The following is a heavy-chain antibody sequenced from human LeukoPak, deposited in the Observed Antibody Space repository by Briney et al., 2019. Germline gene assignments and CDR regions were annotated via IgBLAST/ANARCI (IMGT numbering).Heavy chain of an antibody. Sequence: GGSLRLSCAAAGFTVISNYMSWVRQVPGKELEGCSGIYSCGSTYYADSVKRRFTISRDNSKNTLYLQMNSLRAEDTAVYYCATIVPDVAATLTFDYWGQGTLVTVSS. J-gene: IGHJ4*02. CDR2: IYSCGST. V-gene: IGHV3-66*01. D-gene: IGHD2-15*01. CDR3: ATIVPDVAATLTFDY. CDR1: GFTVISNY.